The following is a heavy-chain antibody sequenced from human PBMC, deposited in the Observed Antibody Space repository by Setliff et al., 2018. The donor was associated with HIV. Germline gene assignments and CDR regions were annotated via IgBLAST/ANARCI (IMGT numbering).Heavy chain of an antibody. D-gene: IGHD4-17*01. CDR1: GESLSDYY. Sequence: SETLSLTCAVYGESLSDYYWSWIRQPPGKGLEWIGEINHNKSSDYNPSLKSRVTMSVDTSKNQFSLKVKSVTAADTAVYYCASSPAWRSDYGLHTFDYWGQGTLVTVSS. J-gene: IGHJ4*02. CDR2: INHNKSS. CDR3: ASSPAWRSDYGLHTFDY. V-gene: IGHV4-34*01.